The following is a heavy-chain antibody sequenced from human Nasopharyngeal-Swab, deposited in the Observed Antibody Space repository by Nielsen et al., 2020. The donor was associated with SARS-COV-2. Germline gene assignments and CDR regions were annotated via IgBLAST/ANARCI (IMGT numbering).Heavy chain of an antibody. J-gene: IGHJ5*02. D-gene: IGHD1/OR15-1a*01. CDR1: GGSVSSGSYY. CDR3: ASQPGTANNGANWFDP. CDR2: IYYSGST. V-gene: IGHV4-61*01. Sequence: ESLKISCTVSGGSVSSGSYYWSWIRQPPGKGLEWIGYIYYSGSTNYNPSLKSRVTISVDTSKNQFSLKLSSVTAADTAVYYCASQPGTANNGANWFDPWGQGTLVTVSS.